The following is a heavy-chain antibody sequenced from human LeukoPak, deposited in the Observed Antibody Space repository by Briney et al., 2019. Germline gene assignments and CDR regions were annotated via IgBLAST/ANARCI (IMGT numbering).Heavy chain of an antibody. J-gene: IGHJ6*02. CDR2: INHSGST. Sequence: PSETLSLTCAVYGGSFSGYYWSWIRQPPGKGLEWIGEINHSGSTNYNPSLKSRVTISVDTSKNQFSLKLSSVTAADTAVYYCARYLLWQSYYYGMDVWGQGTTVTVSS. D-gene: IGHD2-2*01. V-gene: IGHV4-34*01. CDR3: ARYLLWQSYYYGMDV. CDR1: GGSFSGYY.